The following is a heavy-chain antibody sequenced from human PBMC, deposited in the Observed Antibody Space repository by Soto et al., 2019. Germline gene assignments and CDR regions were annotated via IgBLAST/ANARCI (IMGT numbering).Heavy chain of an antibody. J-gene: IGHJ4*02. CDR2: IYHGDSEP. V-gene: IGHV5-51*01. Sequence: GECLKISCKGSGYSFTSYSIGWVRQMPGKGLEWMRTIYHGDSEPKYSPSFQGQVTISADKSIRTAHLQWTSLKASDTAMYYCARLDSSGYHLVDYWVQGPLVTVSS. D-gene: IGHD3-22*01. CDR1: GYSFTSYS. CDR3: ARLDSSGYHLVDY.